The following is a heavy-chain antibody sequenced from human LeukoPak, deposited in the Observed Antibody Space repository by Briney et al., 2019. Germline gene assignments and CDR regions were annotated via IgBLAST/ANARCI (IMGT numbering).Heavy chain of an antibody. V-gene: IGHV4-39*01. CDR2: IYYSGST. Sequence: ASETLSLTCTVSGGSISSSVYYWGWIRQPPGKGLEWIGSIYYSGSTYFNPSLMSRVTISVDTSKNQFSLKLSSVTAADTAVYYCARKYYFYMDVWGKGPPVTVSS. CDR1: GGSISSSVYY. J-gene: IGHJ6*03. CDR3: ARKYYFYMDV.